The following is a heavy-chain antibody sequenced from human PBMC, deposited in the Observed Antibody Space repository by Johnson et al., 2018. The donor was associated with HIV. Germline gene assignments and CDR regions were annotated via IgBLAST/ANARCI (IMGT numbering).Heavy chain of an antibody. J-gene: IGHJ3*02. D-gene: IGHD3-16*01. V-gene: IGHV3-30*03. CDR2: ISYDGSTK. Sequence: VQLVESGGGVVQPGRSLRLSCAASGFTFNSYGKHWDRQAPGKGLEWVAVISYDGSTKYYAESVRGRFTISRDNSKNTLYLQMNSLTTEDTAVYYCARRFGAAFDIWGQGTMVTVSS. CDR1: GFTFNSYG. CDR3: ARRFGAAFDI.